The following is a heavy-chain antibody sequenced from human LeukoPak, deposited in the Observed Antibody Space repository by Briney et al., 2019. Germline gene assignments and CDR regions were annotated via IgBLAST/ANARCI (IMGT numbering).Heavy chain of an antibody. V-gene: IGHV4-30-2*01. CDR2: IYHSGST. Sequence: SETLSLTCAVSGGSISSGGYSWSWIRQPPGKGLEWIGYIYHSGSTYYNPSLKSRVTISVDRSKNQFSLKLSSVTAADTAVYYCARAGSSWYLDNWFDPWGQGTPVTVSS. CDR3: ARAGSSWYLDNWFDP. D-gene: IGHD6-13*01. CDR1: GGSISSGGYS. J-gene: IGHJ5*02.